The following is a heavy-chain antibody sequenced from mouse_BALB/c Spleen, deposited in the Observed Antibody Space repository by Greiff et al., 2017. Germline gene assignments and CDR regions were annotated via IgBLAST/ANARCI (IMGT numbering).Heavy chain of an antibody. D-gene: IGHD1-1*01. CDR2: IYPGDGST. V-gene: IGHV1S56*01. CDR3: ARKGTVVEGFAY. Sequence: VKLMESGPELVKPGASVKMSCKASGYTFTSYYIHWVKQRPGQGLEWIGWIYPGDGSTKYNEKFKGKTTLTADKSSSTAYMLLSSLTSEDSAIYFCARKGTVVEGFAYWGQGTLVTVSA. CDR1: GYTFTSYY. J-gene: IGHJ3*01.